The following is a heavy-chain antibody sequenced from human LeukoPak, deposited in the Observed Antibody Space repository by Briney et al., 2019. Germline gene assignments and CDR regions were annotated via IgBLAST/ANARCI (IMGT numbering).Heavy chain of an antibody. Sequence: ASVKVSCKASGYTFTSYGISWVRQAPGQGLEWMGWISAYNGNTNYAQKLQGRVTMTTDTSTSTAYMELRSLRSDDTAVHYCARVNYDILTGYQRAEYFQHWGQGTLVTVSS. D-gene: IGHD3-9*01. CDR1: GYTFTSYG. J-gene: IGHJ1*01. CDR2: ISAYNGNT. CDR3: ARVNYDILTGYQRAEYFQH. V-gene: IGHV1-18*04.